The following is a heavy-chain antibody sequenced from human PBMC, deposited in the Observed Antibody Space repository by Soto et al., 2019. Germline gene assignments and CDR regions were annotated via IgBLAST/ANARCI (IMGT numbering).Heavy chain of an antibody. CDR3: ARRKRYSGYDYLDY. Sequence: PSETLSLTCTVSGGSISSYYWSWIRQPPGKGLEWIGYIYYSGSTNYNPSLKSRVTISVDTSKNQFSLKLSSVTAADTAVYYCARRKRYSGYDYLDYWGQGTLVTVSS. V-gene: IGHV4-59*08. J-gene: IGHJ4*02. CDR1: GGSISSYY. D-gene: IGHD5-12*01. CDR2: IYYSGST.